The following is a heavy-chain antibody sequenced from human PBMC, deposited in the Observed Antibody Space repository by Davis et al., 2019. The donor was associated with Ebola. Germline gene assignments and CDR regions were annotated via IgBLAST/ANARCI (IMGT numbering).Heavy chain of an antibody. CDR1: GGSISSYY. V-gene: IGHV4-59*01. Sequence: PSETLSLTCTVSGGSISSYYWSLIRQPPGKGLEWIGYIYYSGSTNYNPSLKSRVTISVDTSKNQFSLKLSSVTAADTAVYYCAREGMVATLDYWGQGTLVTVSS. CDR3: AREGMVATLDY. CDR2: IYYSGST. J-gene: IGHJ4*02. D-gene: IGHD5-12*01.